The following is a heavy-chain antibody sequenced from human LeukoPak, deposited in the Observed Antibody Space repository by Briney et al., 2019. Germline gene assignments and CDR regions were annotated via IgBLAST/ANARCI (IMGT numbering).Heavy chain of an antibody. CDR3: ARQGELLGY. D-gene: IGHD3-10*01. V-gene: IGHV4-34*01. J-gene: IGHJ4*02. CDR2: IYYSGST. CDR1: GGSFSGYY. Sequence: SETLSLTCAVYGGSFSGYYWSWIRQPPGKGLEWIGSIYYSGSTYYNPSLKSRVTISVDTSKNQFSLKLSSVTAADTAVYYCARQGELLGYWGQGTLVTVSS.